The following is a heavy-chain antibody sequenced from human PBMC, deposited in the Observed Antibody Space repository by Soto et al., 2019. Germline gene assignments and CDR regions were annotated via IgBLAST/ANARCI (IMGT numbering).Heavy chain of an antibody. Sequence: GGSLRLSCAASGFTFSSFAMSWVRQAPGKGLEWVSAISGSGGSTYYADSVKGRFTISRDNSQNTLYLQMNSLRAEDTAVYYCAKFPRDCSSTSCYYYYYGMDVWGQGTTVTVSS. V-gene: IGHV3-23*01. CDR3: AKFPRDCSSTSCYYYYYGMDV. J-gene: IGHJ6*02. CDR2: ISGSGGST. CDR1: GFTFSSFA. D-gene: IGHD2-2*01.